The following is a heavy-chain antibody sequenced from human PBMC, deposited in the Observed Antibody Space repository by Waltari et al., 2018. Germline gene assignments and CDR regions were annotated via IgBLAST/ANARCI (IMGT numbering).Heavy chain of an antibody. CDR3: ARDQGHDYGDPYYYYGMDV. J-gene: IGHJ6*02. V-gene: IGHV1-69*13. CDR1: GGTFSSQA. D-gene: IGHD4-17*01. CDR2: IIPIFGTA. Sequence: QVQLVQSGAEAKKPGSAVKVSCKASGGTFSSQAISWVRAAPGQGLEWMGGIIPIFGTANSAQKFQGRVTITADDSTSTAYMELSSLRSEDTAVYYCARDQGHDYGDPYYYYGMDVWGQGTTVTVSS.